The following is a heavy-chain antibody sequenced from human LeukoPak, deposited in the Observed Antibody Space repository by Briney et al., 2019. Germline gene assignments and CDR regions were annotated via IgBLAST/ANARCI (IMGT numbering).Heavy chain of an antibody. D-gene: IGHD3-3*01. CDR3: ARDSIFGVVTHFDY. CDR2: IYTSGST. CDR1: GGSISSGSYY. J-gene: IGHJ4*02. V-gene: IGHV4-61*02. Sequence: SETLSLTCTVSGGSISSGSYYWSWIRQPAGKGLEWIGRIYTSGSTNYNPSLKRRVTISVDTSKNQFSLKLSSVTAADTAVYYCARDSIFGVVTHFDYWGQGTLVTVSS.